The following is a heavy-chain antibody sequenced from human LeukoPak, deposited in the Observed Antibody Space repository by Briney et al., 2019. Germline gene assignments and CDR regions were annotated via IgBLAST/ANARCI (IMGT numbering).Heavy chain of an antibody. D-gene: IGHD6-19*01. CDR3: ARLSAGLYFDY. CDR2: IYSGGST. CDR1: GFTVSRNY. Sequence: GGSLRLSCAASGFTVSRNYMSWVRQAPGKGLEWVSVIYSGGSTYYADSVKGRFTISRDNSKNTLYLQMNSLRAEDTAVYYCARLSAGLYFDYWGQGTLVTVSS. J-gene: IGHJ4*02. V-gene: IGHV3-66*01.